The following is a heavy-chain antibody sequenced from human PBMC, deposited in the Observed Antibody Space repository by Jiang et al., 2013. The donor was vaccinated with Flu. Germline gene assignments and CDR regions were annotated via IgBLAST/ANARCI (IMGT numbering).Heavy chain of an antibody. Sequence: RVTISVDTSKNQFSLKLSSVTAADTAVYYCARDVVGDGGWFDPWGQGTLVTVSS. V-gene: IGHV4-30-2*04. J-gene: IGHJ5*02. CDR3: ARDVVGDGGWFDP. D-gene: IGHD4-17*01.